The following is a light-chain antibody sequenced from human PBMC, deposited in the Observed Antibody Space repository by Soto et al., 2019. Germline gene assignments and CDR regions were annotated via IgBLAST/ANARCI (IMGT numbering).Light chain of an antibody. J-gene: IGLJ1*01. V-gene: IGLV2-14*03. CDR3: SSYTTSNTRQIV. CDR2: DVS. CDR1: SSDVGGYNY. Sequence: QSARTQPASVSGSPGKSITISCTGPSSDVGGYNYVSWYQHHTGKAPKLMSFDVSNRPSGVSNRFSGSKSGNTASLTISGLQPEDEADYYCSSYTTSNTRQIVFGTVTKVTVL.